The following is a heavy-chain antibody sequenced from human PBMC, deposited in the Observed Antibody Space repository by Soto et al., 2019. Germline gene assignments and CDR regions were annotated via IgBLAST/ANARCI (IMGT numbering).Heavy chain of an antibody. V-gene: IGHV3-30*03. CDR3: AFSKAYCGGDCPSPWYFDL. CDR2: ISYDGSNK. Sequence: GGSLRLSCAASGFTFSSYGMHWVRQAPGKGLEWVAVISYDGSNKYYADSVKGRFTISRDNSKNTLYLQMNSLRAEDTAVYYCAFSKAYCGGDCPSPWYFDLWGRGTLVTVSS. CDR1: GFTFSSYG. D-gene: IGHD2-21*02. J-gene: IGHJ2*01.